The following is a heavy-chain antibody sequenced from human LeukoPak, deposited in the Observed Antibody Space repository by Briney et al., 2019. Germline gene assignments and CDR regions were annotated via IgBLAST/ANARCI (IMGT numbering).Heavy chain of an antibody. Sequence: GGSLRLSCAASGFTFTSFWMSWVRQAPGKGLEWVANIKQDGSEKYYVDSVKGRFTISRDNAKNSVYLQTNSLRAEDTAVYYCVRDAWFGESRAGGQGTLVTVSS. CDR1: GFTFTSFW. CDR3: VRDAWFGESRA. J-gene: IGHJ4*02. D-gene: IGHD3-10*01. CDR2: IKQDGSEK. V-gene: IGHV3-7*01.